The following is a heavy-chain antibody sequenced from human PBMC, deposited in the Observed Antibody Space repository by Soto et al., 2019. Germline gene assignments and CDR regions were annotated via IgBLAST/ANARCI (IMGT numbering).Heavy chain of an antibody. CDR2: ISYSGST. Sequence: QVQLQESGPGLVKPSQTLSLTCTVSGGSISSGGYYWSWIRQHPGKGLEWIGYISYSGSTSYNPSLKSRVTRAVDTSNNQFSRKRSSVTAADTAVYYCARDPPSDYYGSGIWFPYWGQGTLVPVSS. J-gene: IGHJ4*01. D-gene: IGHD3-10*01. CDR1: GGSISSGGYY. CDR3: ARDPPSDYYGSGIWFPY. V-gene: IGHV4-31*03.